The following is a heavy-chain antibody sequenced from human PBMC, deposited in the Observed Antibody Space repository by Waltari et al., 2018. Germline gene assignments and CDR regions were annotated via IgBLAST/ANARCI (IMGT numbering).Heavy chain of an antibody. V-gene: IGHV3-21*01. CDR1: GFTFSSYS. D-gene: IGHD3-10*01. CDR3: ATPAIAARPWYYGSGSYRY. Sequence: EVQLVESGGGLVKPGGSLRLSCAASGFTFSSYSMYWVRQAPGKGLEWVSSISSSSSYIYYADSVKGRFTISRDNAKNSLYLQMNSLRAEDTAVYYCATPAIAARPWYYGSGSYRYWGQGTLVTVSS. J-gene: IGHJ4*02. CDR2: ISSSSSYI.